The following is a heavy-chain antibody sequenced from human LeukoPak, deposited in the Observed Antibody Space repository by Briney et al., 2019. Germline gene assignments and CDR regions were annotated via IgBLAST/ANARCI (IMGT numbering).Heavy chain of an antibody. V-gene: IGHV3-72*01. J-gene: IGHJ4*02. Sequence: GGSLRLSCAASGFTFSSYWMAWVRQAPGKGLEWVGRIRNKANSYTTEYAASVKGRFTISRDDSKNSLYLQMNSLKTEDTAVYYCARVLIVGADYYFDYWGPGTLVTVSS. CDR1: GFTFSSYW. CDR2: IRNKANSYTT. D-gene: IGHD1-26*01. CDR3: ARVLIVGADYYFDY.